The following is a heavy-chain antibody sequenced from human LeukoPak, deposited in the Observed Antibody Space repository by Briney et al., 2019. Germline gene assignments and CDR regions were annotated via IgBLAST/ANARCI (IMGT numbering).Heavy chain of an antibody. V-gene: IGHV4-34*01. CDR2: INHSGST. CDR1: GGSFSGYY. Sequence: SETLSLTCAVYGGSFSGYYWSWIRQPPGKGLEWIGEINHSGSTNYNPSLKSRVTISVDTSKNQFSLKLSSVTAADTAVYYCARHLYYYDSSLNNWFDPWGQGTLVTVSS. CDR3: ARHLYYYDSSLNNWFDP. D-gene: IGHD3-22*01. J-gene: IGHJ5*02.